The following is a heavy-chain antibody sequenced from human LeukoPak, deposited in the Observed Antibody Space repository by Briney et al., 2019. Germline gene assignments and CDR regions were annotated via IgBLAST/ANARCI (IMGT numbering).Heavy chain of an antibody. V-gene: IGHV1-2*02. J-gene: IGHJ4*02. CDR1: GYTFTGYY. CDR3: ATHSMRDGYNCIYYFDY. Sequence: ASVKVSCKASGYTFTGYYMHWVRQAPGQGLEWMGWINPNSGGTNYAQKLQGRVTMTTDTSTSTSYMELRSLRSDDTAVYYCATHSMRDGYNCIYYFDYWGQGTLVTVSS. D-gene: IGHD5-24*01. CDR2: INPNSGGT.